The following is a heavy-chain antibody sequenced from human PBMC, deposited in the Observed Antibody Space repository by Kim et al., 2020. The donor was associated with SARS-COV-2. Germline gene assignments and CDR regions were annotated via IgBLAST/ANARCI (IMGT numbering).Heavy chain of an antibody. Sequence: SGPTLVNPTQTLTLTCTFSGFSLSTSGVGVGWIRQPPGKALEWLALIYWDDDKRYSPSLKSRLTITKDTSKNQVVLTMTNMDPVDTATYYCAHTPGGYYDSSGYYAAIYYFDYWGQGTLVTVSS. V-gene: IGHV2-5*02. CDR1: GFSLSTSGVG. CDR2: IYWDDDK. J-gene: IGHJ4*02. D-gene: IGHD3-22*01. CDR3: AHTPGGYYDSSGYYAAIYYFDY.